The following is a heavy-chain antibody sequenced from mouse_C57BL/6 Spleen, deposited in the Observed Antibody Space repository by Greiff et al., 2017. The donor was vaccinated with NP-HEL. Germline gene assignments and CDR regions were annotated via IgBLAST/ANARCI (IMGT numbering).Heavy chain of an antibody. Sequence: VQLQQSGAELVRPGASVTLSCKASGYTFTDYEMHWVKQTPVHGLEWIGAIDPETGGTAYNQKFKGKAILTADKSSSTAYMELRSLTSEDSAVYYCTRERDDGPSAYWGQGTLVTVSA. CDR2: IDPETGGT. D-gene: IGHD2-3*01. J-gene: IGHJ3*01. CDR3: TRERDDGPSAY. V-gene: IGHV1-15*01. CDR1: GYTFTDYE.